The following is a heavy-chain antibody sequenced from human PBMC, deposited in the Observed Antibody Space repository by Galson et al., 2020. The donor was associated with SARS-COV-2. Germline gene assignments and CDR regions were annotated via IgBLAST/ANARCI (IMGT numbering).Heavy chain of an antibody. Sequence: SETLSLTCTVSGGSISSGAYYWSWIRRPAGTGLEWIGHIYTRGSTKYNTSLKSRVTISVDTSKNQFSLKLSSVTAADTAVYYCVRSSTWYRGSYFDSWGQGSRVTVAS. CDR1: GGSISSGAYY. J-gene: IGHJ4*02. D-gene: IGHD6-13*01. CDR3: VRSSTWYRGSYFDS. CDR2: IYTRGST. V-gene: IGHV4-61*09.